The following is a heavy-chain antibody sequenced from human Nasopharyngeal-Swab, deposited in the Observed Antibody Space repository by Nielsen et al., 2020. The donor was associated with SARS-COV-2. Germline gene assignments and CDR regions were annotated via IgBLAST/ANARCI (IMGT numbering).Heavy chain of an antibody. CDR2: ISGGST. CDR3: ARDGLDYDFWSAYFMDV. D-gene: IGHD3-3*01. V-gene: IGHV3-38-3*01. Sequence: GEPLKISCAASGFTVCSNEMSWVRQAPGKGLEWGSSISGGSTSYADSRKGRFTISRDNSKNTLHLQMNSLRAEDTAVYYCARDGLDYDFWSAYFMDVWGQGTTVTVSS. CDR1: GFTVCSNE. J-gene: IGHJ6*02.